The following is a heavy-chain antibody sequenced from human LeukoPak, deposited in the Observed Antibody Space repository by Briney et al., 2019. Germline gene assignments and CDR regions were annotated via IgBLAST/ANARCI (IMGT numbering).Heavy chain of an antibody. CDR1: GYTFTIYY. CDR3: ARDPGIAVAEYYFDY. CDR2: INPSGGST. D-gene: IGHD6-19*01. V-gene: IGHV1-46*01. J-gene: IGHJ4*02. Sequence: ASVNVSCKSSGYTFTIYYMHWVPHAPGQGLEWMGIINPSGGSTIYAQKFQGRVTMTRDTSTSTVYMELSSLRSEDTAVYYCARDPGIAVAEYYFDYWGQGTLVTVSS.